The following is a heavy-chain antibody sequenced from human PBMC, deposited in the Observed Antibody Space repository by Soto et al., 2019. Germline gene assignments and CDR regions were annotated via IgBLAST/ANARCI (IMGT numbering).Heavy chain of an antibody. Sequence: SETLSLTCGVHGGSFSGHYWSWIRQPPGKGLEWIGEINHSGSTNYNPSLKSRVTISVDTSKNQFSLKLSSVTAADTAVYYCARTIGYSYGLDYWGQGTLVTVSS. V-gene: IGHV4-34*01. J-gene: IGHJ4*02. CDR1: GGSFSGHY. CDR2: INHSGST. D-gene: IGHD5-18*01. CDR3: ARTIGYSYGLDY.